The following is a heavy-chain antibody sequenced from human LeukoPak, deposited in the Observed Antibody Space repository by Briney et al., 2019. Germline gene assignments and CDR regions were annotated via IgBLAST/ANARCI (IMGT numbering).Heavy chain of an antibody. J-gene: IGHJ4*02. CDR3: ARDHGIPGSGSYKFDY. CDR1: GFTFNSYS. CDR2: ISSASTYI. V-gene: IGHV3-21*06. D-gene: IGHD3-10*01. Sequence: NPGGSLRLSCAPSGFTFNSYSMNWIRQAPGKGLEWVSSISSASTYIYYADSVKGRFTISRDYAKNLLYLQMNSLRVEDTAVYYCARDHGIPGSGSYKFDYWGQGTLVTVSS.